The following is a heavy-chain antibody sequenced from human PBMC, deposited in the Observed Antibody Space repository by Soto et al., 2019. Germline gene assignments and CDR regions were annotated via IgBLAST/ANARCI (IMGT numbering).Heavy chain of an antibody. CDR2: INAGNGNT. CDR3: ARDAGIAAAEAYFDY. CDR1: GYTFTSYA. V-gene: IGHV1-3*01. J-gene: IGHJ4*02. D-gene: IGHD6-13*01. Sequence: SVKVSCKASGYTFTSYAMHWVRQAPGQRLEWMGWINAGNGNTKYSQKFQGRVTITRDTSASTAYMELSSLRSEDTAVYYCARDAGIAAAEAYFDYWGQGTLVTVSS.